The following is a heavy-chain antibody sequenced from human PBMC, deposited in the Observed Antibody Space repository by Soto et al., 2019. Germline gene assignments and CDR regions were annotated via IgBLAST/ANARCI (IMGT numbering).Heavy chain of an antibody. J-gene: IGHJ5*02. V-gene: IGHV4-34*01. Sequence: SETLSLTCAVYGGSFSGYYWSWIRQPPGKGLEWIGEINHSGSTNYNPSLKSRVTISVDTSKNQFSLKLSSVTAADTAVYYCARVGIVVVPAAMRAQDWFDPWGQGTLVTVSS. D-gene: IGHD2-2*03. CDR3: ARVGIVVVPAAMRAQDWFDP. CDR2: INHSGST. CDR1: GGSFSGYY.